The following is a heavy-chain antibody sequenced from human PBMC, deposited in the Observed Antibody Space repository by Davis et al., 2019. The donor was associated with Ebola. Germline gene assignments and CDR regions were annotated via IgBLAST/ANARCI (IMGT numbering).Heavy chain of an antibody. CDR2: ISSSGSTI. Sequence: GGPLSPPCQALGFTSRGNELTWAPQVQGKGLEWVSYISSSGSTIYYADSVKGRFTISRDNAKNSLYLQMNSLRAEDTAVYYCASVGGDDLYYYGMDVWGQGTTVTVSS. CDR1: GFTSRGNE. D-gene: IGHD2-21*02. J-gene: IGHJ6*02. CDR3: ASVGGDDLYYYGMDV. V-gene: IGHV3-48*03.